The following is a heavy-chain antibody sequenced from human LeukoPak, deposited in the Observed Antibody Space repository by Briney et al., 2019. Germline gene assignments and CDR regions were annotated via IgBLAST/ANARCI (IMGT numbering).Heavy chain of an antibody. D-gene: IGHD2-2*01. V-gene: IGHV3-53*01. CDR2: IYSGGST. J-gene: IGHJ3*02. Sequence: PGGSLRLSCAASGFTVSSNYMSWVRQAPGKGLEWVSVIYSGGSTYYADSVKGRFTISRDNSKNTLYPQMNSLRAEDTAVYYCARDRRYCSSTSCSLGDDAFDIWGQGTMVTVSS. CDR1: GFTVSSNY. CDR3: ARDRRYCSSTSCSLGDDAFDI.